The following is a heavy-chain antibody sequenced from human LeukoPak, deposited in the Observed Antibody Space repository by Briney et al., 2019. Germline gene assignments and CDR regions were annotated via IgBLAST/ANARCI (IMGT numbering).Heavy chain of an antibody. V-gene: IGHV3-74*01. J-gene: IGHJ4*02. CDR2: SNSDGSSA. CDR1: GFTFSNYW. D-gene: IGHD1-26*01. Sequence: QPGGSLRLSCAASGFTFSNYWMHWVRQAPGKGLVWVSHSNSDGSSATYADSVKGRFTISRDNAKNTLYLQMNSLRAEDTAVYYCAKDHRGGSYSDYWGQGTLVTVSS. CDR3: AKDHRGGSYSDY.